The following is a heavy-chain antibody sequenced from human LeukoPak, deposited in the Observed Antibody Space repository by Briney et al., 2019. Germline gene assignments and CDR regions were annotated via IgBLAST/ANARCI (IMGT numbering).Heavy chain of an antibody. CDR3: AGGTGFIIKD. CDR1: GFTFTTYW. J-gene: IGHJ4*02. CDR2: INSDGSIT. V-gene: IGHV3-74*01. D-gene: IGHD3-9*01. Sequence: PGGSLRLPCAASGFTFTTYWMHWVRQAPGKGLVWVSHINSDGSITSYADSVKGRFTISRDNAKNSLYLQMNNLRVEDTAMYYCAGGTGFIIKDWGQGTLVTVSS.